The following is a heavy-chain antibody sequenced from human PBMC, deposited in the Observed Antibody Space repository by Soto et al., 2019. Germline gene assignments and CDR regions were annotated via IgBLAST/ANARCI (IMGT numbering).Heavy chain of an antibody. D-gene: IGHD2-2*01. V-gene: IGHV4-34*01. Sequence: SENLSLTCAVYGGSISGYYWSWIRQPPGKGLEWIGEISHSGGTNYSSSLKSRVTISLDTSKNQLSLKLMSVTAADTAVYYCAREEVPQWFSRGYYGMDVWGQGNTVTVSS. J-gene: IGHJ6*02. CDR2: ISHSGGT. CDR1: GGSISGYY. CDR3: AREEVPQWFSRGYYGMDV.